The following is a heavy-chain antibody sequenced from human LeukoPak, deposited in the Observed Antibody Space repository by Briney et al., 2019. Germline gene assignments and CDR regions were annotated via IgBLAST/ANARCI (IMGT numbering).Heavy chain of an antibody. CDR1: GGSIRNYY. D-gene: IGHD3-10*01. CDR3: ARGPSPPITMEFDY. V-gene: IGHV4-59*01. CDR2: IYYTEST. J-gene: IGHJ4*02. Sequence: PSETLSLTCTVSGGSIRNYYWSWIRQPPGKGLEWIGYIYYTESTKYNPSLKSRVTISVDTSKNQFSLKLSSVTAADTAVYYCARGPSPPITMEFDYWGQGTLATVSS.